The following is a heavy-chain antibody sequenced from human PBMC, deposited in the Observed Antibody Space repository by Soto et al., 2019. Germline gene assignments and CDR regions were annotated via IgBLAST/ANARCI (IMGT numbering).Heavy chain of an antibody. CDR1: GFTFSSYG. CDR3: ARDSGSSFPHYYYYYGMDV. J-gene: IGHJ6*02. V-gene: IGHV3-33*01. Sequence: GGSLRLSCAASGFTFSSYGMHWVRQAPGKGLEWVAVIWYDGSNKYYADSVKGRFTISRDNSKNTLYLQMNSLRAEDTAVYYCARDSGSSFPHYYYYYGMDVWGQGTTVTVSS. D-gene: IGHD6-13*01. CDR2: IWYDGSNK.